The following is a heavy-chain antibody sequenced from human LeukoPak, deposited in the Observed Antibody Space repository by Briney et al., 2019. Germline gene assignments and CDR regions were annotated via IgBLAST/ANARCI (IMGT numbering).Heavy chain of an antibody. CDR3: ARWRVRQPGGFDY. Sequence: SGTLSLTCTVSGGSISSYYWSWIRQPPGKGLEWIGYIYYSGSTNYNPSLKSRVTISVDTSKNQFSLKLSSVTAADTAVYYCARWRVRQPGGFDYWGQGTLVTVSS. CDR1: GGSISSYY. D-gene: IGHD3-16*01. J-gene: IGHJ4*02. V-gene: IGHV4-59*01. CDR2: IYYSGST.